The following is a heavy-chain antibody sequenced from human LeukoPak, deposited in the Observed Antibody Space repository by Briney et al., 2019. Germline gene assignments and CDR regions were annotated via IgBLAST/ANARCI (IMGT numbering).Heavy chain of an antibody. CDR3: ARVYEYSSSPYFDY. Sequence: KPSETLSLTCAVYGGSFSGYYWSWIRQPPGKGLEWIGEINHSGSTKYNSSLKSRVTISVDTSKNQFSLKLSSVTAADTAVYYCARVYEYSSSPYFDYWGQGTLVTVSS. CDR1: GGSFSGYY. D-gene: IGHD6-6*01. J-gene: IGHJ4*02. V-gene: IGHV4-34*01. CDR2: INHSGST.